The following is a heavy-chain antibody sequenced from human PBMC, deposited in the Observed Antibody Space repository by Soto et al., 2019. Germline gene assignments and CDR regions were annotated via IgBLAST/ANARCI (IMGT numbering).Heavy chain of an antibody. CDR1: AFTFNNYA. V-gene: IGHV3-23*01. CDR2: IGGSGRTT. Sequence: EVQLLESGGGLVQPGGSLSLSCAASAFTFNNYAMSWVRQPPGKGLEWVSGIGGSGRTTYYADSVKGRFTISSDNTNNTLFLQMISLRAEDTAVYYCAKSRYSDRSGDFDDYWGQGTLVTVSS. CDR3: AKSRYSDRSGDFDDY. J-gene: IGHJ4*02. D-gene: IGHD3-22*01.